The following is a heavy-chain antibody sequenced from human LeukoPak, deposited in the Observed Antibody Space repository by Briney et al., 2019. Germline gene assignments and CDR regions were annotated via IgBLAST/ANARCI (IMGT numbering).Heavy chain of an antibody. J-gene: IGHJ6*02. CDR1: GFTFSSYG. CDR2: ISYDGSNK. CDR3: AKDRYYYDSSGYYRAYCYYYGMDV. Sequence: GGSLRLSCAASGFTFSSYGMHWVRQAPGKGLEWVAVISYDGSNKYYADSVKGRFTISRDNSKNTLYLQMNSLRAEDTAVYYCAKDRYYYDSSGYYRAYCYYYGMDVWGQGTTVTVSS. D-gene: IGHD3-22*01. V-gene: IGHV3-30*18.